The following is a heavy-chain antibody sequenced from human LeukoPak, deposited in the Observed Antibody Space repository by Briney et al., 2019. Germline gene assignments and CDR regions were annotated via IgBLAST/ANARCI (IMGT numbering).Heavy chain of an antibody. Sequence: GGSLRLSCVASGFTFSTYWMTWVRQAPGKGLEWVASIEEDGNKKSYVGSVRGRFTISRDNAKNSMFLQMNSLRVEDTAVFYCARVAYGWSRGDAFDIWGHGTTVTVSS. D-gene: IGHD6-19*01. J-gene: IGHJ3*02. CDR1: GFTFSTYW. CDR2: IEEDGNKK. CDR3: ARVAYGWSRGDAFDI. V-gene: IGHV3-7*01.